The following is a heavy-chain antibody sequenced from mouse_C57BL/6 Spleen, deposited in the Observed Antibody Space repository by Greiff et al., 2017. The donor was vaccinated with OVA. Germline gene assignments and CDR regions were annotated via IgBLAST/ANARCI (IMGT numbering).Heavy chain of an antibody. CDR2: IYPGSGST. Sequence: QVQLQQPGAELVKPGASVKMSCKASGYTFTSYWITWVKQRPGQGLEWIGDIYPGSGSTNYNEKFKSKATLHVDTSSSTAYMQLSSLTSEDSAVYYCASFRYYDYDYAIDYWGQGTSVTVSA. V-gene: IGHV1-55*01. J-gene: IGHJ4*01. CDR1: GYTFTSYW. CDR3: ASFRYYDYDYAIDY. D-gene: IGHD2-4*01.